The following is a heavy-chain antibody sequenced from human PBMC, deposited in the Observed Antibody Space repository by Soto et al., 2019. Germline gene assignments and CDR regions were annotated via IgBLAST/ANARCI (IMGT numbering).Heavy chain of an antibody. CDR3: ATPAGELRFLEWFPYGMDV. CDR1: GYTFTGYY. Sequence: ASGKVSCKASGYTFTGYYMHCVRQAPGQVLEWMGGINPNSGGTNYAQKLQGRVTMTRDTSISTAYMELSRLRSDDTAVYYCATPAGELRFLEWFPYGMDVWGQGTTVTVSS. CDR2: INPNSGGT. V-gene: IGHV1-2*02. D-gene: IGHD3-3*01. J-gene: IGHJ6*02.